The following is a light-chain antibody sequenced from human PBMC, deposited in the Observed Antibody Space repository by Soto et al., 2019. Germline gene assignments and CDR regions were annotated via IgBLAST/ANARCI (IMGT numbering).Light chain of an antibody. CDR3: QHLNTYPIT. V-gene: IGKV1-39*01. CDR2: AAS. CDR1: QSITNY. Sequence: IQITQSQSSLSASVGDRVTITCRASQSITNYLNWYQQNPGKAPKLLIYAASSLQSGVPSRFSGSGSGTDSTLTISSLQPEDFATYYCQHLNTYPITFGPRTKVDIK. J-gene: IGKJ3*01.